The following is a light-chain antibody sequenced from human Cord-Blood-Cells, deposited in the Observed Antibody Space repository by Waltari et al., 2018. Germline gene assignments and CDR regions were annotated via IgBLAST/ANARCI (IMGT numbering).Light chain of an antibody. J-gene: IGKJ3*01. V-gene: IGKV1-5*01. CDR1: HSISSW. Sequence: DIQMTQSPSTLSASVGDRVTITCRASHSISSWLAWYQQKPGKAPKLLIYDASSLESGFPSRFSGSGSGTEFTLTISSLQPDDFATYYCQQYNSYSLTFGPGTKVDIK. CDR2: DAS. CDR3: QQYNSYSLT.